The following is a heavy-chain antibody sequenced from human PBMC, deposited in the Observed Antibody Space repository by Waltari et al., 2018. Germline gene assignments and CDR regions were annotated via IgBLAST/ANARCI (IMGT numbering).Heavy chain of an antibody. J-gene: IGHJ4*02. D-gene: IGHD6-19*01. CDR1: GFALSSFW. V-gene: IGHV3-7*01. Sequence: EVQLVESGGGLVQPGGSLRLSCAASGFALSSFWMNWVRQTPGKGREGVAGIKQDGSEKNYADCAKGRFTIARDNAKNSLYLQMNSLRAEDTAVYYCATSGWYCFDYWGQGTLVTVSS. CDR2: IKQDGSEK. CDR3: ATSGWYCFDY.